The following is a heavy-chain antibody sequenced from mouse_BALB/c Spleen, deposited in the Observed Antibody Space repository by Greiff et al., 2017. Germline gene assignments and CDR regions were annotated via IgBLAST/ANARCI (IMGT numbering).Heavy chain of an antibody. Sequence: QVQLQQSGPGLVAPSQSLSITCTVSGFSLTSYDISWIRQPPGKGLEWLGVIWTGGGTNYNSAFMSRLSISKDNSKSQVFLKMNSLQTDDTAIYYCVRDGGSLLDAMDYWGQGTSVTVSS. CDR3: VRDGGSLLDAMDY. CDR1: GFSLTSYD. CDR2: IWTGGGT. D-gene: IGHD2-1*01. V-gene: IGHV2-9-2*01. J-gene: IGHJ4*01.